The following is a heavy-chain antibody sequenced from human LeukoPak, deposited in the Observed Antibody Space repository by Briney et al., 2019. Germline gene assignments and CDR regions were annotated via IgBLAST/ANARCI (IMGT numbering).Heavy chain of an antibody. CDR3: AGDTPPGGDYYFDY. CDR2: IWNAGTNT. J-gene: IGHJ4*02. V-gene: IGHV3-33*01. Sequence: GGSLRLSCAASGFSFSTYGMHWVRQAPGKGLEWVALIWNAGTNTYYADSVKDRFTISRDNSKNTLYLQMNSLRAEDTAVYYCAGDTPPGGDYYFDYWGQGTLVIVSS. CDR1: GFSFSTYG. D-gene: IGHD3-16*01.